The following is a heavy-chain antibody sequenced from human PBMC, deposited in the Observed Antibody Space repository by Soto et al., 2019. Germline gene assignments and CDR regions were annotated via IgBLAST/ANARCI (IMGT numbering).Heavy chain of an antibody. V-gene: IGHV3-7*01. CDR2: IRQDGNEK. J-gene: IGHJ6*03. Sequence: PGGSLRLSCVASGFTFSSYWMTWLRLAPGTGLEWVATIRQDGNEKHHVDSVKGRLAISRDNVENSLYLQMSSLRPDDTAVYYCVRGCGRAVCPYYLDVRGKGTTVTVSS. CDR3: VRGCGRAVCPYYLDV. CDR1: GFTFSSYW. D-gene: IGHD2-15*01.